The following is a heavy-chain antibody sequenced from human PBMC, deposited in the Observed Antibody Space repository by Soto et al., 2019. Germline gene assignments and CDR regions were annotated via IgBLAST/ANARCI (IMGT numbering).Heavy chain of an antibody. D-gene: IGHD3-10*01. Sequence: SETLCLTCAVSGGSISGGGHSGSWIRQPPGKGLEWIGYIYHTGNTYYNPSLKTRVTISVDRSKNQFSLRLSSVTAADTAVYYCARGSYGSGTYYEDLVFDYWGQGTLVTVSS. V-gene: IGHV4-30-2*01. CDR2: IYHTGNT. CDR1: GGSISGGGHS. J-gene: IGHJ4*02. CDR3: ARGSYGSGTYYEDLVFDY.